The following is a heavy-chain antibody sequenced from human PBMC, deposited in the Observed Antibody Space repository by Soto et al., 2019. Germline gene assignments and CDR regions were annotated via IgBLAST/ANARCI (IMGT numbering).Heavy chain of an antibody. CDR1: GGSFINHY. J-gene: IGHJ5*02. V-gene: IGHV4-34*01. Sequence: QVQLQQWGAGLLKPSETLSLTCAVYGGSFINHYWSWIRQPPGKGLEWIGEINHIGITNYNPSLKSRVTLSVDTFKKQFSLKLSSVAAADPAVYYCARGDILIGSRNWFDPWGQGTLVTVSS. CDR3: ARGDILIGSRNWFDP. CDR2: INHIGIT. D-gene: IGHD3-9*01.